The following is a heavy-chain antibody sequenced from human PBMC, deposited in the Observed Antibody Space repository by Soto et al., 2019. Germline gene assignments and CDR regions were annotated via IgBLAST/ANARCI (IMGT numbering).Heavy chain of an antibody. CDR2: VSGSGDRT. V-gene: IGHV3-23*01. Sequence: ELQVLESGGGLVQPGGSLLLTCAASGFTLSEYGTSWVRQAPGKGLEWVSFVSGSGDRTYYTDSVKGRLTISRDSSKNTLCLQMNSLRAEDTAVYYCSTSNYGERDWGQGTLVTVSS. D-gene: IGHD3-10*01. J-gene: IGHJ4*02. CDR3: STSNYGERD. CDR1: GFTLSEYG.